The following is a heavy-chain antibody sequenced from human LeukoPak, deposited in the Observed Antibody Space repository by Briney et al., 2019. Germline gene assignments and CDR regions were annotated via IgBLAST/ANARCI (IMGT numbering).Heavy chain of an antibody. Sequence: GGSLRLSCAASGFTFDDYGMSWVRQAPGKGLEWVSYISSSGNSISYADSVKGRFTISRDNAKNSLYLQMNSLRAEDTAVYYCTRDQVSVAGTGIDYWGQGTLVTVSS. V-gene: IGHV3-11*04. CDR1: GFTFDDYG. CDR3: TRDQVSVAGTGIDY. CDR2: ISSSGNSI. D-gene: IGHD6-19*01. J-gene: IGHJ4*02.